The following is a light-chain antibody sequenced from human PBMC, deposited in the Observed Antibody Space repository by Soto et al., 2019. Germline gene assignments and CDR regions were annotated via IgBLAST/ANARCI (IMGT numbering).Light chain of an antibody. J-gene: IGKJ1*01. V-gene: IGKV3D-15*01. CDR2: DAA. CDR3: QHYNSYSEA. CDR1: QSVTSD. Sequence: EIVLTQSPCTLSLSPGERATLSCRASQSVTSDLAWYQQKPGQAPRLLIYDAANRATGIPARIGGSGSGTDFTLTISSLQPDDFATYYCQHYNSYSEAFGQGTKVDIK.